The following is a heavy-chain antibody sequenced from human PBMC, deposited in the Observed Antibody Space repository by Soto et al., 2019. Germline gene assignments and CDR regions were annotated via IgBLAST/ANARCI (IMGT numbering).Heavy chain of an antibody. CDR1: GGSISSGGYS. D-gene: IGHD6-19*01. CDR3: SRHVHWLVTFYY. J-gene: IGHJ4*02. V-gene: IGHV4-30-2*01. CDR2: IYHSGST. Sequence: SETLSLTCAVSGGSISSGGYSWSWIRQPPGKGLEWIGYIYHSGSTYYNPSLKSRVTISVDRSKNQFPLKLSSVTAADTAVYYCSRHVHWLVTFYYWGQGTLVPVSS.